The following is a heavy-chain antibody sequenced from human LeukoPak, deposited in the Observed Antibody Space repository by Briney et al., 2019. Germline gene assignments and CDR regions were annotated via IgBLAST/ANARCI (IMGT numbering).Heavy chain of an antibody. CDR2: INHSGST. D-gene: IGHD5-18*01. CDR3: ARAGIGYSYGAPLDDY. V-gene: IGHV4-34*01. Sequence: SETLSLTCAVYGGSFSGYYWSWIRQPPGKGLEWIGEINHSGSTNYNPSLKSRVTISVDTSKSQFSLKLSSVPAADTAVYYCARAGIGYSYGAPLDDYWGQGTLVTVSS. J-gene: IGHJ4*02. CDR1: GGSFSGYY.